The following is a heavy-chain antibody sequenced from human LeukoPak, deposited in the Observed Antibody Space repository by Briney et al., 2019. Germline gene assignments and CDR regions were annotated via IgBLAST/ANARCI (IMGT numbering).Heavy chain of an antibody. CDR3: AKDKGDYDFWSGFRPRYRFDY. V-gene: IGHV3-23*01. D-gene: IGHD3-3*01. Sequence: PGGSLRLSCAASGFTFSSYAMSWVRQAPGKGLEWVSAISGSGGSTYYADSVKGRFTISRDNSKNTLYLQMNSLRAEDTAVYYCAKDKGDYDFWSGFRPRYRFDYWGQGTLVTVSS. J-gene: IGHJ4*02. CDR2: ISGSGGST. CDR1: GFTFSSYA.